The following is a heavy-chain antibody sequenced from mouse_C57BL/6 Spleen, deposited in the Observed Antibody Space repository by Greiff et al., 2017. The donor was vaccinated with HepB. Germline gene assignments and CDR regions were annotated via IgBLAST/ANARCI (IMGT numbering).Heavy chain of an antibody. CDR3: ARQSLLLRSSARDAMDD. V-gene: IGHV5-9*01. CDR2: ISGCGGNT. D-gene: IGHD1-1*01. J-gene: IGHJ4*01. CDR1: GFTFSSYT. Sequence: EVKLVESGGGLVKPGGSLKLSCAASGFTFSSYTMSWVRQTPEKRLEWVATISGCGGNTYYPDRVKGRFTFARDNAKNTRYLQMSSLRSEDTALYDCARQSLLLRSSARDAMDDWGQGTSVTVSS.